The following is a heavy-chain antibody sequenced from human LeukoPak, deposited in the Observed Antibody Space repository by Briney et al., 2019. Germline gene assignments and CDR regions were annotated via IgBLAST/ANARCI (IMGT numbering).Heavy chain of an antibody. D-gene: IGHD7-27*01. Sequence: PGGSLRLSCAASGFTFSSYAMHWVRQAPGKGLEWVAVIYSGGTTYYADSVKGRFTISRDNSKNTLYLQMHSLRAEDTAVYYCARDPTWAGMDVWGQGTTVTVSS. CDR2: IYSGGTT. CDR1: GFTFSSYA. CDR3: ARDPTWAGMDV. V-gene: IGHV3-66*01. J-gene: IGHJ6*02.